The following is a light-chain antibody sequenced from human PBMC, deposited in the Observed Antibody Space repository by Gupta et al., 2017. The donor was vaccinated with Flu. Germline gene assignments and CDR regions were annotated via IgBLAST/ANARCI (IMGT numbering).Light chain of an antibody. J-gene: IGKJ1*01. Sequence: EIVMTQSPATLSVSPGERGTLSCRASQSISSNLAWYQQKPGQAPRLLIYGASSRANGVPARFSGSGSGTEFTLTISSLQSEDFPVYYCQQYNNWPLWTFGQGTKVEIK. V-gene: IGKV3-15*01. CDR3: QQYNNWPLWT. CDR2: GAS. CDR1: QSISSN.